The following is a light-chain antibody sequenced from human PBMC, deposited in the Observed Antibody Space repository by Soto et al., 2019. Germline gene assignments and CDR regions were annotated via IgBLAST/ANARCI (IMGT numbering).Light chain of an antibody. CDR1: QGIRND. CDR3: QQGYSFPVT. CDR2: AAS. J-gene: IGKJ4*01. Sequence: IQMTQSPSSLSASVEDRVPITRRASQGIRNDLGWYQQKPGKAPKXMVYAASSLQSGVPSRFSGSGSGTDFTLTISSLQPEDFATYYCQQGYSFPVTLGGGTKVDI. V-gene: IGKV1-6*01.